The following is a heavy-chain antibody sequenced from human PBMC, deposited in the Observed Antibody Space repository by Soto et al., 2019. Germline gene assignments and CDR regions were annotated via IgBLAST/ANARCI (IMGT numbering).Heavy chain of an antibody. V-gene: IGHV1-46*01. D-gene: IGHD3-10*01. Sequence: QVQLVQSVAEVKKPGASVEVSCKASGYTFINYYIHWVRQAPGQGLECMGIINPNGGSTTYAQNFHDRVTMNRDTCTRSVDRGLNSLRSEDTAVYFGERDGWFSALRVPFGMDVWGQGTTVTVSS. J-gene: IGHJ6*02. CDR2: INPNGGST. CDR1: GYTFINYY. CDR3: ERDGWFSALRVPFGMDV.